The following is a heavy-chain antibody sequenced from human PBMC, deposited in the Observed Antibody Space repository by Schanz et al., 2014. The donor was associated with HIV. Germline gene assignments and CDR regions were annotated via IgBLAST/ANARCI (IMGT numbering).Heavy chain of an antibody. V-gene: IGHV3-21*05. CDR1: GFTFSSYS. Sequence: EVHLVESGGGLVKPGGSLKLSCAASGFTFSSYSMNWVRQAPGKGLEWVSYISSGGTTIYYADSVKGRFTVSRDNAKNSLYLQMKSLRVEDTAVYFCATCGYGSDPAYFDNWGQGTQVTVSS. D-gene: IGHD6-25*01. CDR2: ISSGGTTI. CDR3: ATCGYGSDPAYFDN. J-gene: IGHJ4*02.